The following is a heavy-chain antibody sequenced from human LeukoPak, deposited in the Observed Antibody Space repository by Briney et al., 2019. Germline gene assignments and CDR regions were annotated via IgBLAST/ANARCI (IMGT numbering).Heavy chain of an antibody. D-gene: IGHD3-3*01. Sequence: ASVKVSCKASGGTFSSYAISWVRQAPGQGLEWMGWINPNSGGTNYAQKFQGRVTMTRDTSISTAYMELSRLRSDDTAVYYCAVYDFWSGYRVSGMDVWGQGTTVTVSS. J-gene: IGHJ6*02. CDR1: GGTFSSYA. CDR2: INPNSGGT. V-gene: IGHV1-2*02. CDR3: AVYDFWSGYRVSGMDV.